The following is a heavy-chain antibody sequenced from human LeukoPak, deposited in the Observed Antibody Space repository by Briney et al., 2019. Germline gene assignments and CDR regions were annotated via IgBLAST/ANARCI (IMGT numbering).Heavy chain of an antibody. V-gene: IGHV1-2*06. Sequence: ASVKVSCKASGYTFTGYYMHWVRQAPGQGLEWMGRINPNSGGTNYAQKFQGRGTMTRDTSISTGYMELSRLRSDDTAVYYCARAGRTGIRLGWFDPWGQGTLVTVAS. J-gene: IGHJ5*02. CDR3: ARAGRTGIRLGWFDP. CDR2: INPNSGGT. CDR1: GYTFTGYY. D-gene: IGHD1-1*01.